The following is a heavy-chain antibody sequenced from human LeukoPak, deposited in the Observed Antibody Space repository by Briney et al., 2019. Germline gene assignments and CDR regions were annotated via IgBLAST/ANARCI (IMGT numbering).Heavy chain of an antibody. D-gene: IGHD6-13*01. CDR1: GGSINSGSYF. CDR2: IHVSGNI. J-gene: IGHJ6*04. V-gene: IGHV4-61*10. CDR3: ARERYSSRGVYGMDV. Sequence: SETLSLTCTVSGGSINSGSYFWNWIRQPAGKGLEWIGRIHVSGNINNNPSLKSRDTMSIDTSKNQFSLNLRSVTAADTAVYYCARERYSSRGVYGMDVWGKGTTVTVSS.